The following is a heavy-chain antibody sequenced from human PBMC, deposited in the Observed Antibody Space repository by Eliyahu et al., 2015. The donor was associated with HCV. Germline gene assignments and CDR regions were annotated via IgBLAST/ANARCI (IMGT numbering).Heavy chain of an antibody. D-gene: IGHD3-16*02. CDR3: ARRMITFGGVIVIDSGYFDY. V-gene: IGHV4-34*01. CDR2: INHSGST. J-gene: IGHJ4*02. Sequence: QVQLQQWGAGLLKPSETLSLTCAVYGGSFSGYYWSWIRQPPGKGLEWIGEINHSGSTNYNPSLKSRVTISVDTSKNQFSLKLSSVTAADTAVYYCARRMITFGGVIVIDSGYFDYWGQGTLVTVSS. CDR1: GGSFSGYY.